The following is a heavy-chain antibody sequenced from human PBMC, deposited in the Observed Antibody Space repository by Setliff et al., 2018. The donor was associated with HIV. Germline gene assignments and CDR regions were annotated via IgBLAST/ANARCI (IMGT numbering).Heavy chain of an antibody. Sequence: ETLSLTCTVSGDSASNSRYYWAWIRQPPGKGLEYIGSIHYDERTYYNPSLKSRVTLSLDTSKNQFSPKLISVNAADTAVHYCASLTRHSDYWGQGTLVTVSS. CDR3: ASLTRHSDY. D-gene: IGHD6-6*01. J-gene: IGHJ4*02. CDR2: IHYDERT. CDR1: GDSASNSRYY. V-gene: IGHV4-39*01.